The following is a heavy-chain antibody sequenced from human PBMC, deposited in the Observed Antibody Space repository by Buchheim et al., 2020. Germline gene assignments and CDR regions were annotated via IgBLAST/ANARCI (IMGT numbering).Heavy chain of an antibody. J-gene: IGHJ5*02. CDR2: IYYSGST. Sequence: QVQLQESGPGLVKPSQTLSLTCTVSGGSISSGGYYWSWIRQHPGKGLEWIGYIYYSGSTYYNPSLKSRVTISVDTSKNQFSLKLSSVTAADTAVYYCARHGHERLNYDFWSGHPPWFDPWGQGTL. V-gene: IGHV4-31*03. D-gene: IGHD3-3*01. CDR3: ARHGHERLNYDFWSGHPPWFDP. CDR1: GGSISSGGYY.